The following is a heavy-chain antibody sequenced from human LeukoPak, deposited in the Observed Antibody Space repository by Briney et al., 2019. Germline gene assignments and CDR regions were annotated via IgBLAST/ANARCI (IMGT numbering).Heavy chain of an antibody. V-gene: IGHV1-46*01. CDR2: INPNRVST. CDR3: ARGAVADLLFDY. Sequence: ASVKVSCKASGYTFTSYYIHWVRQAPGQGLEWMGIINPNRVSTSYAQKFQGRVTMTRDTSTSTVYMEMSSLRSEDTAVYYCARGAVADLLFDYWGQGTLVTVSS. J-gene: IGHJ4*02. CDR1: GYTFTSYY. D-gene: IGHD6-19*01.